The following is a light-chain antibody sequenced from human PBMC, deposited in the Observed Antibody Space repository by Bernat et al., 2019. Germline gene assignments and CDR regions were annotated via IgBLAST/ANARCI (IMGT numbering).Light chain of an antibody. V-gene: IGLV3-25*03. J-gene: IGLJ2*01. CDR3: VSADWSGTSLV. Sequence: SYEVTQPPSVSVSPGQTARITCSGDAVPQHYVDWYQQNSGKAPVAVMFKDTERPAGIPERFSGSSSGTVVTLTISGVLAEDEADYYCVSADWSGTSLVFGGGTKLTVL. CDR2: KDT. CDR1: AVPQHY.